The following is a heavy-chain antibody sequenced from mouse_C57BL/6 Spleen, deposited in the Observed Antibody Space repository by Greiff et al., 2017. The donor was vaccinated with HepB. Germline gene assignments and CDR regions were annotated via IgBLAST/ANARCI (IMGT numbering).Heavy chain of an antibody. V-gene: IGHV1-81*01. J-gene: IGHJ4*01. D-gene: IGHD1-1*01. Sequence: QVQLQQSGAELARPGASVKLSCKASGYTFTSYGISWVKQRTGQGLEWIGEIYPRSGNTYYNEKFKGKATLTADKSSSTAYMELRSLTSEDSAVYFCARRDYGSSYDYAMDYWGQGTSVTVSS. CDR2: IYPRSGNT. CDR3: ARRDYGSSYDYAMDY. CDR1: GYTFTSYG.